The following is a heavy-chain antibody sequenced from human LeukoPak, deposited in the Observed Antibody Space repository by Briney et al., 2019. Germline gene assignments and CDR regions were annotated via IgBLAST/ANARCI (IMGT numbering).Heavy chain of an antibody. Sequence: ASVKVSCKASGGTFSSYAISWVRQAPGQGLEWMGGIIPIFGTANYAQKFQGRVTITTDESTSTAYMELSSLRSEDTAVCYCATLAVAGDYYFDYWGQGTLVTVSS. CDR1: GGTFSSYA. CDR3: ATLAVAGDYYFDY. J-gene: IGHJ4*02. D-gene: IGHD6-19*01. V-gene: IGHV1-69*05. CDR2: IIPIFGTA.